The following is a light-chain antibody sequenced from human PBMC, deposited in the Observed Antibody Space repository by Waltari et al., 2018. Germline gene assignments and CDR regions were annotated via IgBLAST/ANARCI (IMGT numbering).Light chain of an antibody. Sequence: EIVMTQSPATLSVSPGERATLSCRASQSVSSNLAWYQQKPGQAPRLLIYGASTRATGVPARFSGSVSGTDFTLTISGLQSEDYAVYFCHQHNSWPPLSFGGGTKVEIK. CDR2: GAS. CDR3: HQHNSWPPLS. J-gene: IGKJ4*01. V-gene: IGKV3-15*01. CDR1: QSVSSN.